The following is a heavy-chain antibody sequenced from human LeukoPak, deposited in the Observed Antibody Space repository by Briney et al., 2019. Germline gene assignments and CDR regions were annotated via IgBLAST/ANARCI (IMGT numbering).Heavy chain of an antibody. J-gene: IGHJ4*02. CDR1: GYTFTSYG. CDR2: INAGNGNT. Sequence: ASVKVSCKASGYTFTSYGISWVRQAPGQRLEWMGWINAGNGNTKYSQKFQGRVTITRDTSASTAYMELSSLRSEDTAVYYCARDPLAHSGSWSRDNYFDYWGQGTLVTVSS. V-gene: IGHV1-3*01. D-gene: IGHD6-13*01. CDR3: ARDPLAHSGSWSRDNYFDY.